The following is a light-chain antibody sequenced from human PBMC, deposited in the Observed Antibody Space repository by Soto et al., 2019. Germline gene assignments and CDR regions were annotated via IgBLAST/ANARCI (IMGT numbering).Light chain of an antibody. Sequence: QSALTQPASVSGSPGQSITISCTGTSSDVGSYKFVSWYQQHPGKAPKLMIYEVSKWHSGVSNRFSGSKSGNTASLTISGLQAEDDADYYCCSYAGRINVGFGGGTKLPVL. CDR1: SSDVGSYKF. CDR3: CSYAGRINVG. V-gene: IGLV2-23*02. J-gene: IGLJ2*01. CDR2: EVS.